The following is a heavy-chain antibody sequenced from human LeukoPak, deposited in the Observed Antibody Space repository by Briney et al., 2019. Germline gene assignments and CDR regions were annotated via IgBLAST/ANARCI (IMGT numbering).Heavy chain of an antibody. Sequence: SVKVSCKASGGTFSSYAISWVRQAPGQGLEWMGGIIPIFGTANYAQTFQGRVTITTDESTSTAYMELSSLRSEDTAVYYCARGFFYCSSTSCPDWGVHYYYYRDVWGKGTTVTVSS. CDR1: GGTFSSYA. D-gene: IGHD2-2*01. J-gene: IGHJ6*03. CDR3: ARGFFYCSSTSCPDWGVHYYYYRDV. CDR2: IIPIFGTA. V-gene: IGHV1-69*05.